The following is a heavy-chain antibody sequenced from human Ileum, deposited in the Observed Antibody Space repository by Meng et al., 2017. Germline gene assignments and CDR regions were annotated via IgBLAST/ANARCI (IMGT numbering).Heavy chain of an antibody. V-gene: IGHV1-18*01. CDR3: ARVESAVVVITLSLSY. D-gene: IGHD3-22*01. CDR1: GYTFTSYG. J-gene: IGHJ4*02. CDR2: ISAYNGNT. Sequence: ASVKVSCKASGYTFTSYGISWVRQAPGQGLEWMGWISAYNGNTNYAQKLQGRVTMTTDTSTSTAYMELRSLRSDDTAVYYCARVESAVVVITLSLSYWGQGTLVTVSS.